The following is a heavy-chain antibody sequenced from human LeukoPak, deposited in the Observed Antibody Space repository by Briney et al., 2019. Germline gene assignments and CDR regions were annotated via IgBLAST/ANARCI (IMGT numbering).Heavy chain of an antibody. CDR2: IYRSGST. Sequence: PSETLSLTCTVSGGSISSYYWSWIRQPPGRGLEWIGRIYRSGSTNYNPSLKSRVTMSVDTSKNQFSLKLSSVTAADTAVYYCARELGDYVLDYWGQGTLVTVSS. CDR1: GGSISSYY. V-gene: IGHV4-4*07. J-gene: IGHJ4*02. D-gene: IGHD4-17*01. CDR3: ARELGDYVLDY.